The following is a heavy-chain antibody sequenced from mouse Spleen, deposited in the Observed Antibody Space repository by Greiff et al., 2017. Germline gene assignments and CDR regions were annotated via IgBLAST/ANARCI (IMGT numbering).Heavy chain of an antibody. CDR3: AREGYGSSYGAMDY. Sequence: DVHLVESGGGLVKPGGSLKLSCAASGFTFSSYAMSWVRQSPEKRLEWVAEISSGGSYTYYPDTVTGRFTISRDNAKNTLYLEMSSLRSEDTAMYYCAREGYGSSYGAMDYWGQGTSVTVSS. V-gene: IGHV5-9-4*01. CDR1: GFTFSSYA. J-gene: IGHJ4*01. CDR2: ISSGGSYT. D-gene: IGHD1-1*01.